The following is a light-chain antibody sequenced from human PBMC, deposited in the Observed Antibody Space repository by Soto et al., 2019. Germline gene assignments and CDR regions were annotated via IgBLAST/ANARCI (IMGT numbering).Light chain of an antibody. Sequence: EIVMTQSPATLSVSPGERATLSCRASQSVSSNLAWYQQKPGQTPRLLIYDASSRATGIPARFSGSGSGTDFTLTISSLQSEDFALYYCQQYNNWPLTFGGGTNVEIK. CDR1: QSVSSN. CDR3: QQYNNWPLT. J-gene: IGKJ4*01. CDR2: DAS. V-gene: IGKV3-15*01.